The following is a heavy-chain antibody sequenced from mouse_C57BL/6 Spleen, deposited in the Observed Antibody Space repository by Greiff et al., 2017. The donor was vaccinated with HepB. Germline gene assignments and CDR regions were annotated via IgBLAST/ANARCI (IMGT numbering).Heavy chain of an antibody. D-gene: IGHD2-2*01. Sequence: EVQRVESGEGLVKPGGSLKLSCAASGFTFSSYAMSWVRQTPEKRLEWVAYISSGGDYIYYADTVKGRFTISRDNARNTLYLQMSSLKSEDTAMYYCTRDDYGYDYFDYWGQGTTLTVSS. CDR3: TRDDYGYDYFDY. CDR2: ISSGGDYI. CDR1: GFTFSSYA. V-gene: IGHV5-9-1*02. J-gene: IGHJ2*01.